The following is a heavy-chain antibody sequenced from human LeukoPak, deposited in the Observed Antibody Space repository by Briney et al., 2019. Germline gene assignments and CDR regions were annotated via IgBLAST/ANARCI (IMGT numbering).Heavy chain of an antibody. Sequence: ASVTVSSKASGYTFTSYYMHWVRQAPGQGLEWMGIINPSGGSTSYAQKFQGRVTMTRDTSTSTVYMELSSLRSEDTAVYYCATTSYYYGSGPRALDYWGQGTLVTVS. CDR2: INPSGGST. J-gene: IGHJ4*02. CDR1: GYTFTSYY. D-gene: IGHD3-10*01. CDR3: ATTSYYYGSGPRALDY. V-gene: IGHV1-46*01.